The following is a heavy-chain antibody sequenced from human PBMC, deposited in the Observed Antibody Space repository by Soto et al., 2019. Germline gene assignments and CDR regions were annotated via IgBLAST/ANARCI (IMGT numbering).Heavy chain of an antibody. CDR2: IIPIFGTA. J-gene: IGHJ6*02. Sequence: QVQLVQSGAEVKKPGSSVKVSCKASGGTFSSYAISWVRQAPGQGLEWMGGIIPIFGTANYAQKFQGRVTITADKSTSTAYMELSSLRSEDTAVYYCARAVAGTILAYYYGMDVWGQGTTVTVSS. CDR3: ARAVAGTILAYYYGMDV. D-gene: IGHD6-19*01. CDR1: GGTFSSYA. V-gene: IGHV1-69*06.